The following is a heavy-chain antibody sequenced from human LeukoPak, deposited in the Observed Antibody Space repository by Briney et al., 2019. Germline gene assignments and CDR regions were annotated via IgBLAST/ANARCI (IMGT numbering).Heavy chain of an antibody. J-gene: IGHJ5*02. D-gene: IGHD5-24*01. V-gene: IGHV4-59*08. CDR3: ARRPVEMAAIREDNWLDP. Sequence: SETLSLTCTVSGASISGPSWNWIRQPPGKGLEWIGRIYYSGATNYNPSLKGRVTMSIDTSKNQFSLKLGSVTAADTAVYYCARRPVEMAAIREDNWLDPWGQGTLVTVSS. CDR1: GASISGPS. CDR2: IYYSGAT.